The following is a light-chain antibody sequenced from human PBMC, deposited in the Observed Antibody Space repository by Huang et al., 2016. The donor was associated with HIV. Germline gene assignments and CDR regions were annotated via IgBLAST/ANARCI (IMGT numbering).Light chain of an antibody. CDR3: QQYNNWPRT. CDR2: GAS. Sequence: EIVMTQSPATMSVSPGGRATLSCRASQSVRSNLAWYQHKPGQAPRVIIYGASTRATGVSARFSGSGSETEFTLTISSLQSEDFALYYCQQYNNWPRTFGQGTKVEIK. V-gene: IGKV3-15*01. J-gene: IGKJ1*01. CDR1: QSVRSN.